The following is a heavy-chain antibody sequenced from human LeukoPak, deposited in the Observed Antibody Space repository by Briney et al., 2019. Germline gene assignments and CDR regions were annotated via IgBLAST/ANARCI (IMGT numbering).Heavy chain of an antibody. CDR1: GDSISRYY. D-gene: IGHD1-26*01. CDR3: ARGSGSYSGDY. V-gene: IGHV4-4*07. Sequence: SETLSLTCTVSGDSISRYYWSWIRQPAGKGLEWIGRIYNGGIITYNPSLKSRVTMSIDTSNNQFSLRLSSVTAADTAVYYCARGSGSYSGDYWGQGALVTVSS. J-gene: IGHJ4*02. CDR2: IYNGGII.